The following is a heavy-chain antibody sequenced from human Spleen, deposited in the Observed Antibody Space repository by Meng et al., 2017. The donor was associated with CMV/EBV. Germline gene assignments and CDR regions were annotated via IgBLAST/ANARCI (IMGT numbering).Heavy chain of an antibody. Sequence: SETMSLTSTVSGYSISSGYYWGWIRQSPGKGLEWIASVYHSGNTYYNPSLESRVTISVDTSKNQFSLKLNSVTAADTAVYYCSRVSSRIVARPSLFDTWGQGTLVTVSS. CDR1: GYSISSGYY. CDR2: VYHSGNT. D-gene: IGHD6-6*01. J-gene: IGHJ4*02. CDR3: SRVSSRIVARPSLFDT. V-gene: IGHV4-38-2*02.